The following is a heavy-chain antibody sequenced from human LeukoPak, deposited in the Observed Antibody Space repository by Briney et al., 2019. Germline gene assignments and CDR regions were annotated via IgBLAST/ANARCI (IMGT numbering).Heavy chain of an antibody. CDR1: GGTFSSYA. CDR3: ARGLIVGATGAYYFDY. Sequence: SVKVSCKASGGTFSSYAISWVRQAPGQGLEWMGGIIPIFGTANYAQKFQGRVTITADESTSTAYMELSSLRSEDTAVYYCARGLIVGATGAYYFDYWGQGTLVTVSS. D-gene: IGHD1-26*01. J-gene: IGHJ4*02. CDR2: IIPIFGTA. V-gene: IGHV1-69*01.